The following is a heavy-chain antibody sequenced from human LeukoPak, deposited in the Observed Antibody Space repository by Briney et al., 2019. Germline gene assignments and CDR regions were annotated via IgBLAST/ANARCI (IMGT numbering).Heavy chain of an antibody. CDR3: ARGGYHAYYLDY. Sequence: GGALRLSCAASGFSFSGFWVHWGRQAPGEGLGVVSRINSGGTVTNYADSVKGRLTISRDNAKNTLYLQMNSLRAEDTAVYYCARGGYHAYYLDYWGQGSLVTVSS. D-gene: IGHD5-18*01. CDR2: INSGGTVT. CDR1: GFSFSGFW. J-gene: IGHJ4*02. V-gene: IGHV3-74*01.